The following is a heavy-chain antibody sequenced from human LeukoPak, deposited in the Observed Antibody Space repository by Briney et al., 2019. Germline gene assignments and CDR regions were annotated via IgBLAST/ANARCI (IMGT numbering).Heavy chain of an antibody. J-gene: IGHJ4*02. V-gene: IGHV3-9*01. Sequence: GRSLRLSYAASGFTFDDYAMHWVRQAPGKGLEWVSGISWNSGSIGYADSVKGRFTISRDNAKNSLYLQMNSLRAEDTALYYCAKQPLPGIAVASFDYWGQGTLVTVSS. CDR2: ISWNSGSI. CDR1: GFTFDDYA. CDR3: AKQPLPGIAVASFDY. D-gene: IGHD6-19*01.